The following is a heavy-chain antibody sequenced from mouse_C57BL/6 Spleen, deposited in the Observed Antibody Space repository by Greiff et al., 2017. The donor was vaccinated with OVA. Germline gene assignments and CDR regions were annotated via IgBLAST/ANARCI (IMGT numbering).Heavy chain of an antibody. Sequence: QVQLQQSGAELVRPGSSVKLSCKASVYTFTSYWMHWVKQRPIQGLEWIGNIDPSDREPHYNQQFKDKATLTVDKSSSTAYMQLSSLTSEDAAVYYCARSYDAQEGFAYWGQGTLVTVSA. CDR2: IDPSDREP. CDR1: VYTFTSYW. CDR3: ARSYDAQEGFAY. J-gene: IGHJ3*01. V-gene: IGHV1-52*01. D-gene: IGHD2-3*01.